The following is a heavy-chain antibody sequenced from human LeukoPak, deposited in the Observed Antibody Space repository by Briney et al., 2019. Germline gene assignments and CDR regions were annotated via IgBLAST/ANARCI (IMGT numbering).Heavy chain of an antibody. V-gene: IGHV4-30-4*08. CDR3: ARGRPDYGGNSDYFDY. CDR1: GGSISSGDYY. J-gene: IGHJ4*02. Sequence: SQTLSLTCTVSGGSISSGDYYWSWIRQPPGKGLEWIGYIYYSGSTYYNPSLKSRVTISVDTSENQFSLKLSSVTAADTAVYYCARGRPDYGGNSDYFDYWGQGTLVTVSS. CDR2: IYYSGST. D-gene: IGHD4-23*01.